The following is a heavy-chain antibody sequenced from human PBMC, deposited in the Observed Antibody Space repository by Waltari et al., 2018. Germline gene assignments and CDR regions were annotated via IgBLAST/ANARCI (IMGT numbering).Heavy chain of an antibody. CDR3: ATAGYSGSYSLGAFDI. Sequence: QVQLVQSGAEVKKPGASVKVSCKVSGYTLTELSMHWVRQAPGKGLEWMGGFDPEDGETIYAQKCQGRVTMTEDTSTDTAYMELSSLRSEDTAVYYCATAGYSGSYSLGAFDIWGQGTMVTVSS. V-gene: IGHV1-24*01. CDR2: FDPEDGET. CDR1: GYTLTELS. D-gene: IGHD1-26*01. J-gene: IGHJ3*02.